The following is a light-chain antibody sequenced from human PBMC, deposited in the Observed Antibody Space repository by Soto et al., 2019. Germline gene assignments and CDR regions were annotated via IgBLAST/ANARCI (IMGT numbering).Light chain of an antibody. CDR1: SSDVGGYNY. CDR2: EVS. Sequence: QSVLTQPPSASGSPGQSVTISCTGTSSDVGGYNYVSWYQQHPGKAPKLMIYEVSKRPSGVPDRFSGSKSGNTASLTVSGLQAEDEADYYCSSYTTSSTLEVFGPGTKLTVL. CDR3: SSYTTSSTLEV. J-gene: IGLJ1*01. V-gene: IGLV2-8*01.